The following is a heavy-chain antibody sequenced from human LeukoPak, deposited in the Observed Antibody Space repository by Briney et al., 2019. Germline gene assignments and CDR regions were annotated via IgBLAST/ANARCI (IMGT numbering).Heavy chain of an antibody. D-gene: IGHD3-22*01. J-gene: IGHJ5*02. CDR1: GFTFSSYE. V-gene: IGHV3-48*03. CDR2: ISSSGSTT. CDR3: ARDLGQYYDTSDNWFDP. Sequence: GSLRLSCAASGFTFSSYEMNWVRQAPGKGLEWVSYISSSGSTTYYADSVKGRFTISRDNSKNTLYLQMNSLRAEDTAVYYCARDLGQYYDTSDNWFDPWGQGTLVTVSS.